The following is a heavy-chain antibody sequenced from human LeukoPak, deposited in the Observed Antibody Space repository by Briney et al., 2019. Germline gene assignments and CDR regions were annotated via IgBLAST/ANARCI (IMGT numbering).Heavy chain of an antibody. D-gene: IGHD2-2*01. Sequence: PSETLSLTCTLSGGSISSYYWSWIRQPPGKGLEWIGYIYYSGSTNYNPSLKSRVTISVDTSKNQFSLKLSSVTAADTAVYYCARNPRVVANAFDIWGQGTMVTVSS. V-gene: IGHV4-59*01. J-gene: IGHJ3*02. CDR3: ARNPRVVANAFDI. CDR2: IYYSGST. CDR1: GGSISSYY.